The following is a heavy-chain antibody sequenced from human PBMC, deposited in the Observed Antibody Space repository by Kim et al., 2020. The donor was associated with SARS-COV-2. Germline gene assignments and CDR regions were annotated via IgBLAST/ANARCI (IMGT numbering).Heavy chain of an antibody. CDR1: GGTFSSYA. Sequence: SVKVSCKASGGTFSSYAISWVRQAPGQGLEWMGGIIPIFGTANYAQKFQGRVTITADESTSTAYMELSSLRSEDTAVYYCAGLWFGELFPGYYYMDVWGKGTTVTVSS. J-gene: IGHJ6*03. CDR3: AGLWFGELFPGYYYMDV. CDR2: IIPIFGTA. V-gene: IGHV1-69*13. D-gene: IGHD3-10*01.